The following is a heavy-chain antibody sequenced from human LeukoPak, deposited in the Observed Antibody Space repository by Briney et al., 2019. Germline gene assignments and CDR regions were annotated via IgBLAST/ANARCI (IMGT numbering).Heavy chain of an antibody. CDR1: GFTFSSYA. J-gene: IGHJ6*02. Sequence: PGGSLRLSCAASGFTFSSYAMSWVRQAPGKGLEWVSAISGSGSSTHYADSVKGRFTISRDNSKNTLYLQMNSLRGDDTAVYYCAKAHGSGSSYYYYYGMDVWGQGTTVTVSS. CDR3: AKAHGSGSSYYYYYGMDV. D-gene: IGHD3-10*01. CDR2: ISGSGSST. V-gene: IGHV3-23*01.